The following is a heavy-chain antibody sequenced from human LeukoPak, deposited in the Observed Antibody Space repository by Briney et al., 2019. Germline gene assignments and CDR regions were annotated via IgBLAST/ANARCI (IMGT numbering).Heavy chain of an antibody. D-gene: IGHD2-21*02. J-gene: IGHJ3*01. CDR3: ARHRHCSGDDCYVGRDAFDV. CDR2: IYYSGST. V-gene: IGHV4-59*08. CDR1: GGSISSYY. Sequence: SETLSLTCTVSGGSISSYYWSWIRQPPGKGLEWIGYIYYSGSTNYNPSLKSRVTISVDTSKNQFSLKLSSVTAADTAVYYCARHRHCSGDDCYVGRDAFDVWGQGTLVTVSS.